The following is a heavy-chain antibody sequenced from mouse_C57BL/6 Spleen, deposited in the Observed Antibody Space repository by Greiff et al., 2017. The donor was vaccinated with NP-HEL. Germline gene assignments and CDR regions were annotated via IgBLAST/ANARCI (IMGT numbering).Heavy chain of an antibody. CDR2: IYPGSGNT. J-gene: IGHJ4*01. Sequence: VKVVESGAELVRPGASVKLSCKASGYTFTDYYINWVKQRPGQGLEWIARIYPGSGNTYYNEKFKGKATLTAEKSSSTAYMQLSSLTSEDSAVYFCAREGGVARYYAMDYWGQGTSVTVSS. CDR1: GYTFTDYY. CDR3: AREGGVARYYAMDY. V-gene: IGHV1-76*01. D-gene: IGHD1-3*01.